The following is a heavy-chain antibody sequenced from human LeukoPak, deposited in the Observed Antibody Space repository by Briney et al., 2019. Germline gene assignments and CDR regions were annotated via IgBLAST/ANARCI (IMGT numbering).Heavy chain of an antibody. V-gene: IGHV1-18*01. Sequence: ASVKVSCKASGYTFTSYGISWVRQAPGQGLEWMGWISAYNGNTNYAQKLQGRVTMTTDTSTSTAYMELRSLRSDDTAVYYCARVLLEWFPHNWFDPWGQGTLVTVSS. CDR1: GYTFTSYG. CDR3: ARVLLEWFPHNWFDP. D-gene: IGHD3-3*01. CDR2: ISAYNGNT. J-gene: IGHJ5*02.